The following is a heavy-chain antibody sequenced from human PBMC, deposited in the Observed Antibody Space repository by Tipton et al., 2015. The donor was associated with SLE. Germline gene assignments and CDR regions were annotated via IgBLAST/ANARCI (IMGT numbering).Heavy chain of an antibody. CDR1: GASISDSNCN. CDR3: ARADGATGLDY. D-gene: IGHD5-12*01. V-gene: IGHV4-39*07. Sequence: TLSLTCSVSGASISDSNCNWGWIRLPPGKGLEWVGSVHSSGHTYYSPSLRSRVTMSMDTSKNQFSLKVNSVTAADAAVYFCARADGATGLDYWGQGTLVTVSS. CDR2: VHSSGHT. J-gene: IGHJ4*02.